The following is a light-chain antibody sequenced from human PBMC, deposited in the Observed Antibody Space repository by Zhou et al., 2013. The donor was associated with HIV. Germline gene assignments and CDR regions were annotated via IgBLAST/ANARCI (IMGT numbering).Light chain of an antibody. CDR3: QQYGSSPGT. V-gene: IGKV3-20*01. Sequence: DNVLTQSPATLSLSPGERVTLSCKASRNIGNSLAWYQQKPGQAPKLLVYDASNRASGIPARFSGSGSGTDFTLTISRLEPEDFAVYYCQQYGSSPGTFGQGTKVEIK. J-gene: IGKJ1*01. CDR1: RNIGNS. CDR2: DAS.